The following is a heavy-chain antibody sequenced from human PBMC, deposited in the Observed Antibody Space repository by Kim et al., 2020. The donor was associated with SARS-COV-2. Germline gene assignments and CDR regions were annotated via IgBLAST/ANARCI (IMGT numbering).Heavy chain of an antibody. D-gene: IGHD2-2*01. V-gene: IGHV3-21*01. J-gene: IGHJ6*02. CDR3: ASSTTLFYYGMDV. Sequence: GGSLRLSCAASGFTLSNYNMNWVRQSPGKGLEWVSSISSSGTYIYYADSLKGRFTISRDNAKDSLYLQMNSLRVEDTAVYYCASSTTLFYYGMDVWGQGTTVTVSS. CDR1: GFTLSNYN. CDR2: ISSSGTYI.